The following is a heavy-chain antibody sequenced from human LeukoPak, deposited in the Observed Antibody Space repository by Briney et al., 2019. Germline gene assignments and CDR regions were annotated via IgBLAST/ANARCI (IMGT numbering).Heavy chain of an antibody. CDR3: ARGYYYDSSGYNHHRPYWYFDL. J-gene: IGHJ2*01. V-gene: IGHV1-69*13. CDR1: GYTFSSYA. D-gene: IGHD3-22*01. Sequence: ASVTVSCKASGYTFSSYAISWVRQAPGQGLEWMGGIIPIFGTANYAQKFQGRVTITADESTSTAYMELSSLRSEDTAVYYCARGYYYDSSGYNHHRPYWYFDLWGRGTLVTVSS. CDR2: IIPIFGTA.